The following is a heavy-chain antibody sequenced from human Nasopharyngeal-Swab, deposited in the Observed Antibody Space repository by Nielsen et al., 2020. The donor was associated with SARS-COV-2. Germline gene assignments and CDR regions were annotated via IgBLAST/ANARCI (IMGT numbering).Heavy chain of an antibody. CDR2: INPNSGGT. CDR1: GYTFAGYY. D-gene: IGHD6-13*01. J-gene: IGHJ4*02. CDR3: ASSSAAGTFDY. Sequence: ASVKVSCKASGYTFAGYYMHWVRRAPGQGLEWMGWINPNSGGTNYAQKFQGWVTMTRDTSISTAYMELSRLRSDDTAVYYCASSSAAGTFDYWGQGTLVTVSS. V-gene: IGHV1-2*04.